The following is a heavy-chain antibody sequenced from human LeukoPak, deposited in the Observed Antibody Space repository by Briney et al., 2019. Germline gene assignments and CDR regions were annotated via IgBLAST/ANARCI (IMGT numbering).Heavy chain of an antibody. V-gene: IGHV3-23*01. CDR1: GFTFSSYA. J-gene: IGHJ4*02. CDR3: AKAYSYAYRAFDY. D-gene: IGHD5-18*01. CDR2: ISGSGGST. Sequence: PGASLRLSCAASGFTFSSYAMSWVRQAPGKGLEWVSAISGSGGSTYYADSVKGRFTISRDNSKNTLYLQMNSLRAEDTAVYYCAKAYSYAYRAFDYWGQGTLVTVSS.